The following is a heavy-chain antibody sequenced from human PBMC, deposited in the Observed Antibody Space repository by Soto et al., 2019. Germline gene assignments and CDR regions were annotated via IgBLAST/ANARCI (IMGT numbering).Heavy chain of an antibody. J-gene: IGHJ6*02. CDR2: ISYDGSNK. Sequence: PGGSLRLSCAASGFTFSSYGMHWVRQAPGKGLEWVAVISYDGSNKYYADSVKGRFTISRDNSKNTLYLQMNSLRAEDTAVYYCAKPIGAAAGPRLIDYYSGMDVWGQGTTVTVSS. D-gene: IGHD6-13*01. CDR3: AKPIGAAAGPRLIDYYSGMDV. V-gene: IGHV3-30*18. CDR1: GFTFSSYG.